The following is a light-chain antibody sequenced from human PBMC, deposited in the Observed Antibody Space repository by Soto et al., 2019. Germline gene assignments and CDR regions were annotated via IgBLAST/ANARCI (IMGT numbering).Light chain of an antibody. J-gene: IGLJ1*01. CDR3: SSYTSSSLYV. CDR2: DVS. V-gene: IGLV2-14*01. CDR1: SSDVGGSNY. Sequence: QSVLTQPASVSGSPGQSITISCTGTSSDVGGSNYVSWYQQLPGKAPKLMIYDVSDRPSGVSNRFSGSKSGNKASLTISGLQAEDEADYYCSSYTSSSLYVFGTGTKVTVL.